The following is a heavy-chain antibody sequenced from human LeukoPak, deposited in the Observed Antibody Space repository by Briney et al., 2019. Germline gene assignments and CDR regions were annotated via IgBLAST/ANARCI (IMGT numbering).Heavy chain of an antibody. Sequence: ASVKVPCKASGYTFTSCYIHWVRQAPGQGLEWMGIINPSGGSTNYARKFLGRVTMTRDMSTSTVYMELSSLRSEDTAVYYCARDAYYDSTGPLDYWGQGTLVTVSS. CDR3: ARDAYYDSTGPLDY. CDR1: GYTFTSCY. CDR2: INPSGGST. V-gene: IGHV1-46*01. J-gene: IGHJ4*02. D-gene: IGHD3-22*01.